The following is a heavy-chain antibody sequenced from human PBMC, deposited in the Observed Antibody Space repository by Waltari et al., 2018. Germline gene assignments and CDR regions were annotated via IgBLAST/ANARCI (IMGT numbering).Heavy chain of an antibody. J-gene: IGHJ4*02. D-gene: IGHD1-1*01. CDR3: VRENWYYDY. Sequence: QVQLVQSGAEVKMPGASVKVSCKASGYTFSHKHVHWVRQAPGQGLQWRGRIITNRGGTEYAQEFQGRVTMTRDTSISTVYMELSSVRSDDTAVYYCVRENWYYDYWGQGTQVTVSS. CDR1: GYTFSHKH. V-gene: IGHV1-2*06. CDR2: IITNRGGT.